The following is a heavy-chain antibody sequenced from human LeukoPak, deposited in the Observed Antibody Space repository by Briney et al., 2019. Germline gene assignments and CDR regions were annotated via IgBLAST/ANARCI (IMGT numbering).Heavy chain of an antibody. V-gene: IGHV3-33*01. CDR3: ARDDAGATSLDY. CDR1: GFTFSSYG. J-gene: IGHJ4*02. Sequence: PPGGSLRLSCAASGFTFSSYGMHGVRQAPGKGLEWVAVIWYDGSNKYYADSVKGRFTISRDNSKNTLYLQMNSLRAEDTAVYYCARDDAGATSLDYWGQGTLVTVSS. CDR2: IWYDGSNK. D-gene: IGHD1-26*01.